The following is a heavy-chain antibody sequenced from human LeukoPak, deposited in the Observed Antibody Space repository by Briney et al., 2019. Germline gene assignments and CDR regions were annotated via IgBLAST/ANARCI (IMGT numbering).Heavy chain of an antibody. Sequence: GGSLRLSCAASGFNFGEFWMAWVRQTPGMGLEWVATMKQDGSEQYYVGSVKGRFTISRDNADNLLYLQMSSLRTEDTAVYYCARDRGFGGDDYWGQGTLVTVSS. J-gene: IGHJ4*02. CDR2: MKQDGSEQ. D-gene: IGHD3-10*01. V-gene: IGHV3-7*01. CDR3: ARDRGFGGDDY. CDR1: GFNFGEFW.